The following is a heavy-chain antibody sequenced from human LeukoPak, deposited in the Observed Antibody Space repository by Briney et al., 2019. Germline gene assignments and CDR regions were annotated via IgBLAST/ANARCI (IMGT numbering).Heavy chain of an antibody. V-gene: IGHV1-2*02. CDR2: INPNSGGT. D-gene: IGHD5-12*01. CDR1: GYTFTGYY. Sequence: ASVKVSCKASGYTFTGYYMHWVRQAPGQGLEWMGWINPNSGGTNYAQKFQGRVTMTRDTSISTAYMELSRLRSDDTAVYYCASAKITTGGGISLDYWGQGTLVTVSS. CDR3: ASAKITTGGGISLDY. J-gene: IGHJ4*02.